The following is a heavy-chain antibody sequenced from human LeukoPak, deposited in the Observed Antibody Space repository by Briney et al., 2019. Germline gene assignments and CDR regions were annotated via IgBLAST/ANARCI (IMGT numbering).Heavy chain of an antibody. J-gene: IGHJ4*02. D-gene: IGHD3-3*01. V-gene: IGHV4-39*01. CDR1: GGSISSSSYY. Sequence: SETLSLTCTVSGGSISSSSYYWGWIRQPPGKGLEWIGSIYYSGGTYYNPSLKSRVTISVDTSKNQFSLKLSSVTAADTAVYYCARQRTDFWSGLRENFDYWGQGTLVTVSS. CDR3: ARQRTDFWSGLRENFDY. CDR2: IYYSGGT.